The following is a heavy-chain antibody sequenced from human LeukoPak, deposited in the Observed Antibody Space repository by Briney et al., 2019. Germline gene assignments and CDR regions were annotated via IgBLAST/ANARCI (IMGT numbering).Heavy chain of an antibody. J-gene: IGHJ3*02. Sequence: PSETLSLTCTVSGGSITRGGYYWSWIRQPAGKGLEWIGRIYTTGSTNYNPSLKSRVTVSLDTPKNQFSLNPTSVTAADTAVYYCARDGAWAFDIWGQGTMVTVSS. D-gene: IGHD3-16*01. V-gene: IGHV4-61*02. CDR3: ARDGAWAFDI. CDR1: GGSITRGGYY. CDR2: IYTTGST.